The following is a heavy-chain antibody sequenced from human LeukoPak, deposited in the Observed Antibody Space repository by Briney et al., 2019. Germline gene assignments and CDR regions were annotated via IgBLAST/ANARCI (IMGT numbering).Heavy chain of an antibody. D-gene: IGHD3-3*01. CDR1: GYTFTSYD. CDR2: MNPNSGNT. CDR3: ARGRRIFGVVIPYAFDI. V-gene: IGHV1-8*03. J-gene: IGHJ3*02. Sequence: ASVKVSCKASGYTFTSYDINWVRQAPGQGLEWMGWMNPNSGNTGYAQKFQGRVTITRNTSISTAYMELSSLRSEDTAVYYCARGRRIFGVVIPYAFDIWGQGTMATVSS.